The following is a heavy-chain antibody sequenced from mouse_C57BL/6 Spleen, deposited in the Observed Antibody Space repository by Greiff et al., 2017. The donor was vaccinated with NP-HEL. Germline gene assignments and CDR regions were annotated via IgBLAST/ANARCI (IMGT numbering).Heavy chain of an antibody. CDR3: AREGLWDPYWYFDV. CDR1: GFTFSDYY. J-gene: IGHJ1*03. Sequence: EVQLVESEGGLVQPGSSMKLSCTASGFTFSDYYMAWVRQVPEKGLEWVANINYDGSSTYYLDSLKSRFIIPRDNAKNILYLQMSSLKSEDTATYYCAREGLWDPYWYFDVWGTGTTVTVSS. D-gene: IGHD1-1*02. V-gene: IGHV5-16*01. CDR2: INYDGSST.